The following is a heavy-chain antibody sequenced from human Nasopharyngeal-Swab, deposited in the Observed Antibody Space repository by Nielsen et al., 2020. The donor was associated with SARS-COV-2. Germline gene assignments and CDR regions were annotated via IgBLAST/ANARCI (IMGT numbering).Heavy chain of an antibody. CDR3: ARGDTVTNLTHFDY. V-gene: IGHV3-30-3*01. CDR1: GFTFSSYA. Sequence: GGSLRLSCAASGFTFSSYAMHWVRQAPGKGLEWVAVISYDGSNKYYADSVKGRFTISRDNSKNTLYLQMNSLRAEDTAVYYCARGDTVTNLTHFDYWGQGTLVTVSS. J-gene: IGHJ4*02. D-gene: IGHD4-17*01. CDR2: ISYDGSNK.